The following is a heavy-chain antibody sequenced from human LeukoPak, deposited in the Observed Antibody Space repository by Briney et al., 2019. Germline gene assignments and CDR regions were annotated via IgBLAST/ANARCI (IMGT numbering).Heavy chain of an antibody. CDR2: IGSDGGST. CDR1: GFTFSSHW. V-gene: IGHV3-74*01. J-gene: IGHJ5*02. Sequence: GGSLRLSCAASGFTFSSHWMHWVRQALGKGLVWVSRIGSDGGSTTYADSVKGRFSISRDNAKNTLYLQINSLRADDTAVYYCSRSDWFDPWGQGTLVTVSS. CDR3: SRSDWFDP.